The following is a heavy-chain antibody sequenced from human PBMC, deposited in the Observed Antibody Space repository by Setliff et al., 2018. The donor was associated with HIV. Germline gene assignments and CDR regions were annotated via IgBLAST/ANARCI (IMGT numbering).Heavy chain of an antibody. V-gene: IGHV4-34*01. Sequence: ETLSLTCAVYGGSFSGYYWSWIRQSPGKGLEWIGEINDNGSTNYNPSLKSRVTISVDTSKSQFSLKLSSLTAAETAVYYCARVGYHGSGRYSFDYWGQGTLVTVSS. CDR1: GGSFSGYY. J-gene: IGHJ4*02. D-gene: IGHD3-10*01. CDR3: ARVGYHGSGRYSFDY. CDR2: INDNGST.